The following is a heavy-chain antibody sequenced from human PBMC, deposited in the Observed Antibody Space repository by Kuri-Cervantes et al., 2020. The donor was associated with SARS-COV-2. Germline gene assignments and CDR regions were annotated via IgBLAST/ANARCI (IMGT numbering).Heavy chain of an antibody. D-gene: IGHD3-10*01. Sequence: GESLKISCAASGFTFSSYATHWVRQAPGKGLEWVAVISYDGSNKYYADSVKGRFTTSRDNSKNTLYLQMNSLRAEDTAVYYCARSPGAYFDYWGQGTLVTVSS. V-gene: IGHV3-30*04. CDR1: GFTFSSYA. J-gene: IGHJ4*02. CDR2: ISYDGSNK. CDR3: ARSPGAYFDY.